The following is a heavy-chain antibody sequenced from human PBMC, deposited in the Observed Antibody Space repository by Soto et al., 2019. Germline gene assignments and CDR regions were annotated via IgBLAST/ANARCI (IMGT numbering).Heavy chain of an antibody. CDR1: GFTFFAYA. Sequence: GGSLRLSCAASGFTFFAYAMTWVRQAPGKGLEWVAVISFDGTKKYYSDSVKGRFTISRDNLKNTLYLQMNNLRVEDAALYFCAREDDYGYRYINYGLDVWGQGTTVTVSS. D-gene: IGHD4-17*01. J-gene: IGHJ6*02. CDR3: AREDDYGYRYINYGLDV. V-gene: IGHV3-30*03. CDR2: ISFDGTKK.